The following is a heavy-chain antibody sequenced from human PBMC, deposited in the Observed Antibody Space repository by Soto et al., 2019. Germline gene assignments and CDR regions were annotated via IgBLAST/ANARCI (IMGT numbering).Heavy chain of an antibody. V-gene: IGHV1-69*02. CDR3: ARSLYGEYYFDY. CDR2: IIPILGIA. D-gene: IGHD3-10*01. J-gene: IGHJ4*02. CDR1: GGTFISYT. Sequence: QVQLVQSGAEVKKPGSSVKVSCKASGGTFISYTISWVRQAPGQGLEWMGRIIPILGIANYAQKFQGRVTITADKSTSTAYMELSSLRSEDTAAYYCARSLYGEYYFDYWGQGTLVTVSS.